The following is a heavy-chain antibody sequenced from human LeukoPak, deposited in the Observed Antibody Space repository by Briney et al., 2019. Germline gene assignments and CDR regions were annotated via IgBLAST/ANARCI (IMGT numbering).Heavy chain of an antibody. CDR2: INPNSGGT. CDR3: AHDFWSGSAYYYMDV. CDR1: GYTFTSYY. Sequence: ASVKVSCKASGYTFTSYYMHWVRQAPGQGLEWMGWINPNSGGTNYAQKFQGRVTMTRDTSISTAYMELSRLRSDDTAVYYCAHDFWSGSAYYYMDVWGKGTTVTVSS. D-gene: IGHD3-3*01. J-gene: IGHJ6*03. V-gene: IGHV1-2*02.